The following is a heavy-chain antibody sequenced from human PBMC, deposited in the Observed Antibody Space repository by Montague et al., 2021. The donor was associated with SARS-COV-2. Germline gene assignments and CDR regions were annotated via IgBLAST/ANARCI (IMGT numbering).Heavy chain of an antibody. CDR3: ARDAQGQYDILTGYTYYYYYMDV. CDR2: IYSGGST. Sequence: YRRLSCAASGFTVSSNYMSWVRQAPGKGLEWVSVIYSGGSTYYADSVKGRFTISRHNSKNTLYLQMNSLRAEDTAVYYCARDAQGQYDILTGYTYYYYYMDVWGKGTTVTVSS. V-gene: IGHV3-53*04. CDR1: GFTVSSNY. J-gene: IGHJ6*03. D-gene: IGHD3-9*01.